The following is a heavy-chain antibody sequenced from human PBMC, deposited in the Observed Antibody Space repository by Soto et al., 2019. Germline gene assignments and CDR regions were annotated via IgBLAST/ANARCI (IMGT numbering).Heavy chain of an antibody. CDR2: IYPGDSDT. CDR3: ARHLPPEYRRKVYYGMDV. D-gene: IGHD2-2*01. V-gene: IGHV5-51*01. CDR1: GYSFTSYW. J-gene: IGHJ6*02. Sequence: GESLKISCKGSGYSFTSYWIGWVRQMPGKGLEWMGIIYPGDSDTRYSPSFQGQVTISADKSISTAYLQWSSLKASDTAMYYCARHLPPEYRRKVYYGMDVWGQGTTVTVSS.